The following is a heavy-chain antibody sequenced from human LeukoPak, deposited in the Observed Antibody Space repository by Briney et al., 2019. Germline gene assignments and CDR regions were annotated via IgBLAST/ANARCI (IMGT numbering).Heavy chain of an antibody. CDR2: VISSTSSI. D-gene: IGHD3-10*01. J-gene: IGHJ3*02. CDR3: VRDHLWAFDI. CDR1: GFTFSSYT. Sequence: GGSLRLSCADSGFTFSSYTMIWARKATRNGQECVSYVISSTSSITYAASVKGRFTISRDNAKTSLYLQMNSLRDEDSAVYYCVRDHLWAFDIWGQGTMVTVSS. V-gene: IGHV3-48*02.